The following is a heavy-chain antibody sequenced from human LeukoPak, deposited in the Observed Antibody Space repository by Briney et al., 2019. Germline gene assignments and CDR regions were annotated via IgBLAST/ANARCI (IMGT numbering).Heavy chain of an antibody. Sequence: ASVKVSWKASGGTFSSYAISWVRQAPGQGLEWMGGVIPIFGTANYAQKFQGRVSITADESTSTTYMELGSLRSEDTAVYYCARAGLAAAGTLDYWGQGTLVTVSS. D-gene: IGHD6-13*01. CDR1: GGTFSSYA. J-gene: IGHJ4*02. CDR3: ARAGLAAAGTLDY. CDR2: VIPIFGTA. V-gene: IGHV1-69*13.